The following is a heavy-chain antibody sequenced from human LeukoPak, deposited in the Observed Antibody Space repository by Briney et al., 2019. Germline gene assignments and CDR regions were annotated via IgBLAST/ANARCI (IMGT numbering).Heavy chain of an antibody. CDR3: ASTINNDYGDYGRFDY. CDR2: IYYSGST. V-gene: IGHV4-30-4*08. D-gene: IGHD4-17*01. J-gene: IGHJ4*02. CDR1: GGSFSGYY. Sequence: KPSETLSLTCAVYGGSFSGYYWSWIRQPPGKGLEWIGYIYYSGSTYYNPSLKSRVTISVDTSKNQFSLKLSSVTAADTAVYYCASTINNDYGDYGRFDYWGQGTLVTVSS.